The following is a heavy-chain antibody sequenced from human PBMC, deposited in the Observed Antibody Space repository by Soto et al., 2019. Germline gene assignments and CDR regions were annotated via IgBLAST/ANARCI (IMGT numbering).Heavy chain of an antibody. CDR3: ARVPRYTSDIVEVPAVMFDDWFVP. CDR1: GYTFSSYA. Sequence: QVQLVQSGAEVKKPGASVKVSCKASGYTFSSYAVQWVRQAPGQSLEWIGWIHAGNGDTKYSQKFHVRVTLTRATSANTAYMDLSSLRSEDTAVYYCARVPRYTSDIVEVPAVMFDDWFVPWGQGTLVTVSS. V-gene: IGHV1-3*01. J-gene: IGHJ5*02. D-gene: IGHD2-2*01. CDR2: IHAGNGDT.